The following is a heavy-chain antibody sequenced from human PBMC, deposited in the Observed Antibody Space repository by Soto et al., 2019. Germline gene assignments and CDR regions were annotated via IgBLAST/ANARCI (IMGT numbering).Heavy chain of an antibody. CDR3: ARDRSVRGVLYYFDY. V-gene: IGHV1-69*04. D-gene: IGHD3-10*01. Sequence: ASVKVSCKASGGTFSSYAISWVRQAPVQGLEWMGRIIPILGIANYAQKFQGRVTITADKSTSTAYMELSSLRSEDTAVYYCARDRSVRGVLYYFDYWGQGTLVTVSS. J-gene: IGHJ4*02. CDR2: IIPILGIA. CDR1: GGTFSSYA.